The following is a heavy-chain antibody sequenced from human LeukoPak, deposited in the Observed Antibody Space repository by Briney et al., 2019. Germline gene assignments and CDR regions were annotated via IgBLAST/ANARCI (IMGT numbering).Heavy chain of an antibody. CDR3: ARHGRYSYGYGAWYYYYYMDV. CDR2: IYYSGST. J-gene: IGHJ6*03. CDR1: GGSISSYY. V-gene: IGHV4-59*01. Sequence: PSETLSLTCTVSGGSISSYYWSWIRQPPGKGLEWIGYIYYSGSTNYNPSLKSRVTISVDTSKNQFSLKLSSVTAADTAVYYCARHGRYSYGYGAWYYYYYMDVWGKGTTVAVSS. D-gene: IGHD5-18*01.